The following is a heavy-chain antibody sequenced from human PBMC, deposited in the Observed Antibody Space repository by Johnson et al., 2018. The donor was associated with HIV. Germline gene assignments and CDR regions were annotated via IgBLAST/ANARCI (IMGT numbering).Heavy chain of an antibody. CDR3: ARERVHDKSGLDAFDI. V-gene: IGHV3-64*01. D-gene: IGHD3-22*01. J-gene: IGHJ3*02. Sequence: EQLVESGGGLVQPGGSLRLSCAASGFTFSSHAMHWVRQAPGKGLEYVSAISSNGGKTYYANSVKGRFTISRDNSKNTLYLQMGRLRAEDKAVYYCARERVHDKSGLDAFDIWGQGTLVTVSS. CDR1: GFTFSSHA. CDR2: ISSNGGKT.